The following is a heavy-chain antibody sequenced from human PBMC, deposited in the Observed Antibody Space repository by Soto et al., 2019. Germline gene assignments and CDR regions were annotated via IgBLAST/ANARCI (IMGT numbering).Heavy chain of an antibody. CDR1: GYSFTNYW. CDR2: IYPGDSDP. V-gene: IGHV5-51*01. D-gene: IGHD2-2*01. J-gene: IGHJ6*02. CDR3: AGHVSSGCSTTSCYADYSYFYGMDV. Sequence: GESLKISCKGSGYSFTNYWIGWVRQMPGKGLEWMGIIYPGDSDPRYSPSFQGQVTVSADKSISTAYLRWSSLKASDTAMYYCAGHVSSGCSTTSCYADYSYFYGMDVWGQGTTVTVSS.